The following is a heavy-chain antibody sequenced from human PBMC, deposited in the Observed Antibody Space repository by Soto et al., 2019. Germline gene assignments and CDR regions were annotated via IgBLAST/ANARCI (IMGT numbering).Heavy chain of an antibody. CDR2: ISYDGSNK. CDR1: GFTFSSYG. J-gene: IGHJ3*02. D-gene: IGHD3-10*01. CDR3: AKSLVRGVIITFGAFDI. Sequence: QVQLVESGGGVVQPGRSLRLSCAASGFTFSSYGMHWVRQAPGKGLEWVAVISYDGSNKYYADPVKGRFTISRDNSKNTLYLQLNCLRAEDTAVYYCAKSLVRGVIITFGAFDIWCQGTMVTVSS. V-gene: IGHV3-30*18.